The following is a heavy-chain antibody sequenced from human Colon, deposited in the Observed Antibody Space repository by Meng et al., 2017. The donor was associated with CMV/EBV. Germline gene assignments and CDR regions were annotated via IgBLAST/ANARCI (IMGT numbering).Heavy chain of an antibody. CDR2: IDWNGGTT. Sequence: AAAGATVEEAGRSWVRQVPGKGRGWGAGIDWNGGTTKYSESVKGRFTVARDNAKNSLYLQMSSLRAEDTALYYCAKDYMSACDSWGRGTLVTVSS. D-gene: IGHD2-21*01. J-gene: IGHJ4*02. CDR1: GATVEEAG. CDR3: AKDYMSACDS. V-gene: IGHV3-20*04.